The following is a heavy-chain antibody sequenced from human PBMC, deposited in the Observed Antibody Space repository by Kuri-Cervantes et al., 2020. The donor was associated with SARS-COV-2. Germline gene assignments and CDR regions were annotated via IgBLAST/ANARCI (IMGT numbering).Heavy chain of an antibody. CDR3: ARIVAGWELLYYFDY. CDR1: GFTFSSYG. D-gene: IGHD1-26*01. Sequence: GGSLRLSCAASGFTFSSYGMHWVRQAPGKGLEWVAVISYDGSNKYYADSVKGRFTISRDNSKNTLYLQMNSLRAEDTAVYYCARIVAGWELLYYFDYWGQGTLVTVSS. J-gene: IGHJ4*02. V-gene: IGHV3-30*05. CDR2: ISYDGSNK.